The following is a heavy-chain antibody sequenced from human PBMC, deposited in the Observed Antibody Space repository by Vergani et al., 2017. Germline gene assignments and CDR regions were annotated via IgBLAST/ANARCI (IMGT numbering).Heavy chain of an antibody. J-gene: IGHJ4*02. Sequence: EVQLVESGGGLVKPGGSLRLSCAASGFTFSSYSMNWVRQAPGKGLEWVSSISSSSSYIYYADSVKGRFTISRDNAKNSLYLQMNSLRAEDTAVYYCARDRNYYDSSGYWILKDSWGQGTLVTVSS. CDR3: ARDRNYYDSSGYWILKDS. D-gene: IGHD3-22*01. V-gene: IGHV3-21*01. CDR2: ISSSSSYI. CDR1: GFTFSSYS.